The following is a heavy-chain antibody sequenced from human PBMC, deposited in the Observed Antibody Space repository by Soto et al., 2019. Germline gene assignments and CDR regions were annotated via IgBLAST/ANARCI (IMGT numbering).Heavy chain of an antibody. Sequence: EVQLVESGGGLVLPGGSLRLSCAASGFTFSRYWMHWVRQAPGKGLVWVSRISSYGSDTHYADSVKGRFTISRYNAKNPLYLQMNRLIADDTAVYYCASNYAYSEGYYWYGIDVWGQGNTVTVSS. V-gene: IGHV3-74*01. J-gene: IGHJ6*02. CDR3: ASNYAYSEGYYWYGIDV. CDR1: GFTFSRYW. D-gene: IGHD3-16*01. CDR2: ISSYGSDT.